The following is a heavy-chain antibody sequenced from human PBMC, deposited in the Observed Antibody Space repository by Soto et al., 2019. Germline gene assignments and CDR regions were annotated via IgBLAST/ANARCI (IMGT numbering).Heavy chain of an antibody. D-gene: IGHD2-2*01. CDR3: ARHEVGAPVDY. V-gene: IGHV4-59*08. CDR2: IYYSGST. Sequence: PSETLSLTCTVSGGSISSYYWSWIRQPPGKGLEWIGYIYYSGSTNYNPSLKSRVTISVDTSKNQFSLKLSSVTAADTAVYYCARHEVGAPVDYWGQGTLVTVSS. CDR1: GGSISSYY. J-gene: IGHJ4*02.